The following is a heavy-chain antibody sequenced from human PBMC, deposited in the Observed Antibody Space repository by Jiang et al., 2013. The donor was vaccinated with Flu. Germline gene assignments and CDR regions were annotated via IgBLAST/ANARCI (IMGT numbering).Heavy chain of an antibody. D-gene: IGHD3-22*01. Sequence: GAEVKKPGASVKVSCKASGYTFTDYYMHWVRQAPGQGLEWMGWINPNSGGTKYAQKFQGWVTMTRDTSISTAYMELRRLRSDDTAVYHCARGRGNYYDSSGYPRDAFDIWGQGTMVTVSS. V-gene: IGHV1-2*04. J-gene: IGHJ3*02. CDR2: INPNSGGT. CDR3: ARGRGNYYDSSGYPRDAFDI. CDR1: GYTFTDYY.